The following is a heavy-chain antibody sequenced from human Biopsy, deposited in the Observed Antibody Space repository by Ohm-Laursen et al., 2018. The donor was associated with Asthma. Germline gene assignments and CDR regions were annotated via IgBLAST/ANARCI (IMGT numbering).Heavy chain of an antibody. V-gene: IGHV1-69*13. CDR1: GGTFGNYA. Sequence: SVKVSCKASGGTFGNYAINWVRQAPGQGLEWMGGISPIFGSIKYAEKFQGRVTLTADVFTNTVHMELTSLRSDDTAVLYCAKASCYYFSCDLDVWGQGTTVIVSS. CDR2: ISPIFGSI. J-gene: IGHJ6*02. CDR3: AKASCYYFSCDLDV.